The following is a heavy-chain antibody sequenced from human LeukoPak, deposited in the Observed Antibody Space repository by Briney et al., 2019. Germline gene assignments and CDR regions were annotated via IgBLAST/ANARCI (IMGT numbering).Heavy chain of an antibody. CDR2: IYNGGST. J-gene: IGHJ6*02. CDR1: GFTVSSNY. Sequence: QPGGSLRLSCAASGFTVSSNYMSWVRQAPGKGLEWVSVIYNGGSTYYADSVKGRFTISRDNSKNTLYLQMNSLRAEDTAVYYCARALPAAMGDYYYYGMDVWGQGTTVTVSS. D-gene: IGHD2-2*01. CDR3: ARALPAAMGDYYYYGMDV. V-gene: IGHV3-53*01.